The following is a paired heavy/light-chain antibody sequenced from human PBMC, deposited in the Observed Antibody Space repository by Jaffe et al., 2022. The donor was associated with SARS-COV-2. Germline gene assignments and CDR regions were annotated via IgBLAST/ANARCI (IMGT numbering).Light chain of an antibody. CDR2: DVS. CDR3: SSFRSTGTPYV. Sequence: QSALTQPASVSGSPGQSITISCSGTSSDIGGYNYVSWYQQHPGKAPKLMIYDVSNRPSGVSNRFSGSKSGNTASLTISGLQAEDEADYYCSSFRSTGTPYVFGTGTKVTVL. CDR1: SSDIGGYNY. V-gene: IGLV2-14*01. J-gene: IGLJ1*01.
Heavy chain of an antibody. D-gene: IGHD3-3*01. CDR2: INPSGDYT. CDR3: ARERSGLKSCDY. CDR1: GYTFSNYY. Sequence: QVQLVQSGAEVKKPGASVKISCKASGYTFSNYYMQWVRQAPGQGLEWMGVINPSGDYTTYAQSFQGRVTMTRDTSTSTVYMELSSLISEDTAVYYCARERSGLKSCDYWGQGTLVTVSS. J-gene: IGHJ4*02. V-gene: IGHV1-46*01.